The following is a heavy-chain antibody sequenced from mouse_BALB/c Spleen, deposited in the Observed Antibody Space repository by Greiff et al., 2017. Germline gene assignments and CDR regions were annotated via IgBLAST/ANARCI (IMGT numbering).Heavy chain of an antibody. CDR2: ISSGSSTI. V-gene: IGHV5-17*02. CDR1: GFTFSSFG. J-gene: IGHJ2*01. CDR3: ARLGGSYFDY. D-gene: IGHD1-2*01. Sequence: DVKLVESGGGLVQPGGSRKLSCAASGFTFSSFGMHWVRQAPEKGLEWVAYISSGSSTIYYADTVKGRFTISRDNPKNTLFLQMTSLRSEDTAMYYCARLGGSYFDYWGQGTTLTVSS.